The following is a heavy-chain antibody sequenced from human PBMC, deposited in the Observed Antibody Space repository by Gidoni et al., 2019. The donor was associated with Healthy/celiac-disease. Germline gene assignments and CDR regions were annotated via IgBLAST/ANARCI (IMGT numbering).Heavy chain of an antibody. CDR1: GVTFSSYA. D-gene: IGHD3-22*01. V-gene: IGHV1-69*06. CDR3: ARTYYYDSSGYYYFDY. CDR2: IVPIFGTA. J-gene: IGHJ4*02. Sequence: QVQLVQSGAEVKTPGSSVKVPCKASGVTFSSYAISWVRQAPGQGLEWMGGIVPIFGTANYAQKFQGRVTITADKSTSTAYMELSSLRSEDTAVYYCARTYYYDSSGYYYFDYWGQGTLVTVSS.